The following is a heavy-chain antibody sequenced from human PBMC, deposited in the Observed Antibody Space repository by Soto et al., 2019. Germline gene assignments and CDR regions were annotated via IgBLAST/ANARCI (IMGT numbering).Heavy chain of an antibody. J-gene: IGHJ4*02. V-gene: IGHV4-31*03. CDR2: IYYSGST. Sequence: KPSETLSLTCTVSGGSISSGGYYWSWIRQHPGKGLEWIGYIYYSGSTYYNPSIKSRDTISVDTSKNQFSLKLSSVTAADTAVYYCARDSGNGFDYWDQVTLIIVSS. CDR1: GGSISSGGYY. CDR3: ARDSGNGFDY.